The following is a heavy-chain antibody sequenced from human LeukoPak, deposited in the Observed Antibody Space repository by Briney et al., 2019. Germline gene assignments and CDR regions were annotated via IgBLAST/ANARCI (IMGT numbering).Heavy chain of an antibody. CDR1: GFTFNMYG. Sequence: PGRSLRLSCAASGFTFNMYGMHWVRQAPGKGLEWVACVSNDGSTKDYADSVKGRFTISRDSSKKSMFLQMNSLRAEDTAVYYCAKAAYCTSTSCHFSGYAQRPLDSWGQGTLVTVSS. D-gene: IGHD6-25*01. V-gene: IGHV3-30*18. CDR3: AKAAYCTSTSCHFSGYAQRPLDS. CDR2: VSNDGSTK. J-gene: IGHJ4*02.